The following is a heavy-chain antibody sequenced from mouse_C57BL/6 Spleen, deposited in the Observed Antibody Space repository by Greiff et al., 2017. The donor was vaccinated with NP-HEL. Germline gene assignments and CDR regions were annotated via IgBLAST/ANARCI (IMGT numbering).Heavy chain of an antibody. D-gene: IGHD1-1*01. CDR2: ISDGGSYT. CDR3: ARERGITTVVKSFDY. CDR1: GFTFSSYA. J-gene: IGHJ2*01. V-gene: IGHV5-4*01. Sequence: EVQRVESGGGLVKPGGSLKLSCAASGFTFSSYAMSWVRQTPEKRLEWVATISDGGSYTYYPDNVKGRFTISRDNAKNNLYLQMSHLKSEDTAMYYCARERGITTVVKSFDYWGQGTTLTVSS.